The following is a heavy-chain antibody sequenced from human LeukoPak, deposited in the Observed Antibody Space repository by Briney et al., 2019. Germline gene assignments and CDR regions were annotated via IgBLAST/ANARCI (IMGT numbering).Heavy chain of an antibody. J-gene: IGHJ5*02. Sequence: SEALSLTCTVSGGSISSGSYYWSWIRQPAGKGLEWIGRIYTSGSTNYNPSLKSRVTISVDTSKNQFSLKLSSVTAADTAVYYCARDGSSWGFDPWGRGTLVTVSS. CDR2: IYTSGST. CDR3: ARDGSSWGFDP. CDR1: GGSISSGSYY. D-gene: IGHD6-13*01. V-gene: IGHV4-61*02.